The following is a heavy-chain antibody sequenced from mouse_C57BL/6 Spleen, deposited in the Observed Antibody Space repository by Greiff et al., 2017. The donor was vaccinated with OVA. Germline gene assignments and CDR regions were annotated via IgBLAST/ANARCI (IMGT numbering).Heavy chain of an antibody. CDR2: INPSNGGT. CDR3: ARWNYGSSYWYFDV. CDR1: GYTFTSYW. V-gene: IGHV1-53*01. D-gene: IGHD1-1*01. Sequence: QVQLQQPGTDLVKPGASVKLSCKASGYTFTSYWMHWVKQRPGQGLEWIGNINPSNGGTNYNEKFKSKATLTVDKSSSTAYMQLSSLTSEDSAVYYCARWNYGSSYWYFDVWGTGTTVTVSS. J-gene: IGHJ1*03.